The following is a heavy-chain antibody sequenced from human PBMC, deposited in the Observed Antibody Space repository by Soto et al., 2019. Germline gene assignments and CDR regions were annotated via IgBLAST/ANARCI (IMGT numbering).Heavy chain of an antibody. V-gene: IGHV1-69*01. CDR1: GGTFSSYA. J-gene: IGHJ6*04. Sequence: QVQLVQSGAEVKKPGSSVKVSCTASGGTFSSYAINWVRQAPGQGLEWMGGVIPIFGSANYAQKYEGRVTIAADESTSTAYMELSSLRSEETAVYFCASLRYKFDTSGDQTEYFYYGLAVWGKGTTVTVSS. CDR3: ASLRYKFDTSGDQTEYFYYGLAV. D-gene: IGHD3-22*01. CDR2: VIPIFGSA.